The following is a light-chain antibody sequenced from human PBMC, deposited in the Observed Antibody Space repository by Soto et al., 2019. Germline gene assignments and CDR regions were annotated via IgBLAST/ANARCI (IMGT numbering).Light chain of an antibody. J-gene: IGKJ4*01. CDR1: QSVTSRY. CDR2: GTS. V-gene: IGKV3-20*01. Sequence: EIVLTQSPGTLSLSPGERAALSCRASQSVTSRYFAWYQQKPGQAPRLLIYGTSDRATGIPDRFSGSGSGTNFSLTISRLEPEDSALYYCQQYGTSPLTFGGGTKVEIK. CDR3: QQYGTSPLT.